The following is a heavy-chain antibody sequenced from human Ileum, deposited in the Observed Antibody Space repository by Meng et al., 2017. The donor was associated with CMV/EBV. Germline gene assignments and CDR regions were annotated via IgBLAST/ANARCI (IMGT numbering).Heavy chain of an antibody. D-gene: IGHD4-17*01. Sequence: KVTCKRYRFTYTKYFIHGVRQGPGQGIEYMGKMKITSTGASCAQRFQGRFTMTRDTSTSTVYMELSSLRSEDTAVYYCARESATVTDYWGQGTLVTVSS. CDR2: MKITSTGA. CDR1: RFTYTKYF. J-gene: IGHJ4*02. V-gene: IGHV1-46*01. CDR3: ARESATVTDY.